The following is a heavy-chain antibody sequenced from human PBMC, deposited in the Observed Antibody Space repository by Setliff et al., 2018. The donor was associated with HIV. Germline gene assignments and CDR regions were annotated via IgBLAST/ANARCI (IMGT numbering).Heavy chain of an antibody. CDR1: GASVGNYF. V-gene: IGHV4-4*07. CDR3: ARDPAIYFDF. Sequence: TLSLTCTVTGASVGNYFWSWIRQSAGKGLEWIGRMYTTVDAAYNPSPKSRVIMSVDTSKNQISLKLTSVTAADTAMYYCARDPAIYFDFWGQGVLVTVSS. D-gene: IGHD2-2*01. CDR2: MYTTVDA. J-gene: IGHJ4*02.